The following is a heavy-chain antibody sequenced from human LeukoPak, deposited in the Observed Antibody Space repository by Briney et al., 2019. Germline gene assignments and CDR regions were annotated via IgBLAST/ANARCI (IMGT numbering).Heavy chain of an antibody. J-gene: IGHJ4*02. CDR2: VGRSGTDT. V-gene: IGHV3-23*01. D-gene: IGHD1-1*01. CDR3: VKHSGGVYGNSDS. Sequence: GGSLRLSCVASGFTFSSYAVSWFRQAPGKGLEWVSIVGRSGTDTYYADSVRGRFTISKDSSKNTLQMNSLSAEDTAIYYCVKHSGGVYGNSDSWGQGILVTVSS. CDR1: GFTFSSYA.